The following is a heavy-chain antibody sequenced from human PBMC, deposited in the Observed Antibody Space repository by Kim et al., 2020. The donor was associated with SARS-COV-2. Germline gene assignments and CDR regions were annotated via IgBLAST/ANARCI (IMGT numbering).Heavy chain of an antibody. D-gene: IGHD3-10*01. Sequence: SETLSLTCTVSGGSISSSSYYWGWIRQPPGKGLEWIGSIYYSGSTYYNPSLKSRVTISVDTSKNQFSLRLSSVTAADTAVYYCATLPLDYYGSGSYSGKYYFDYWGQGTLVTVSS. J-gene: IGHJ4*02. V-gene: IGHV4-39*07. CDR3: ATLPLDYYGSGSYSGKYYFDY. CDR1: GGSISSSSYY. CDR2: IYYSGST.